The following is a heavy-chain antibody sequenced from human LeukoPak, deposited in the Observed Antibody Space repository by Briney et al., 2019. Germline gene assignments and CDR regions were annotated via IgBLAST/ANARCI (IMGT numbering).Heavy chain of an antibody. V-gene: IGHV1-2*02. Sequence: ASVKVSCKSSGFIFTDYHLHWLRQAPGQGLEWMGWINPRSGDTTYAQKFLGRVTMTRDTSTNTAYMELSRLRSDDTAVYYCAARDLPTSYYFDYWGQGTLVTVSS. CDR2: INPRSGDT. CDR1: GFIFTDYH. D-gene: IGHD1/OR15-1a*01. J-gene: IGHJ4*02. CDR3: AARDLPTSYYFDY.